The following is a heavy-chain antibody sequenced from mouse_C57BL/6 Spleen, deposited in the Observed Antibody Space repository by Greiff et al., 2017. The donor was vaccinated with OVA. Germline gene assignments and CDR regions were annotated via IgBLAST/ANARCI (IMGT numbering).Heavy chain of an antibody. D-gene: IGHD2-3*01. CDR1: GYSITSGYY. Sequence: EVKLVESGPGLVKPSQSLSLSCSVSGYSITSGYYWNWIRQSPGNQLEWMGYISYDGSNNYNPTLKNRSSITRDTSKNPCFLKLNSVTTEDTATYYCARVDGYLAWFAYWGQGTLVSVST. J-gene: IGHJ3*01. CDR3: ARVDGYLAWFAY. V-gene: IGHV3-6*01. CDR2: ISYDGSN.